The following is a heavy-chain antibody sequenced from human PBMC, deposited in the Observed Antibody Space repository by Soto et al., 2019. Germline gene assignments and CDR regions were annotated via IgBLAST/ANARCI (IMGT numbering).Heavy chain of an antibody. CDR1: GFTFSRYS. CDR2: ISSGSSTI. CDR3: ASDDGYDMAV. V-gene: IGHV3-48*02. Sequence: EVQLVESGGGLVQPGGSLRLSCVASGFTFSRYSMNWVRQAPGKGLEWVSYISSGSSTIYYADSVKGRFTISRDNAKKSLYLKTDSMTDEDTAVYHGASDDGYDMAVWGHGTTVIV. J-gene: IGHJ6*02.